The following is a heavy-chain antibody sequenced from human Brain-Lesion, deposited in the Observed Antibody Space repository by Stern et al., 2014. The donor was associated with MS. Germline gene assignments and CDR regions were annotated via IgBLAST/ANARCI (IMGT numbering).Heavy chain of an antibody. Sequence: QLQLQESGPGLVKPSQTLSLTCTVSGGSLSDSSYYWGWIRQSPGKGLEWIGSVYFSGSTHYNPSLKSRVTISADTSKNQLPLKVNSMTAADTAMYYCATRTTMATRSYWYFDLWGRGTLVTVSS. D-gene: IGHD4-23*01. J-gene: IGHJ2*01. CDR1: GGSLSDSSYY. CDR2: VYFSGST. CDR3: ATRTTMATRSYWYFDL. V-gene: IGHV4-39*01.